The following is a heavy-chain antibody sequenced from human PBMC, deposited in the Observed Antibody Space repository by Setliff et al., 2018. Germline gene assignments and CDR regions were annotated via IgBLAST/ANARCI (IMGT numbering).Heavy chain of an antibody. Sequence: PGESLKISCKGSGFSFTDFWIGWVRQMPGKGLEWMGLIYAGDSDTRYNPSFQGRVTMSADKSINTAYLQWSSLKASDTTIHYCARQKSTGSGNNWFDPWGQGTLVTVSS. CDR3: ARQKSTGSGNNWFDP. V-gene: IGHV5-51*01. J-gene: IGHJ5*02. D-gene: IGHD3-10*01. CDR1: GFSFTDFW. CDR2: IYAGDSDT.